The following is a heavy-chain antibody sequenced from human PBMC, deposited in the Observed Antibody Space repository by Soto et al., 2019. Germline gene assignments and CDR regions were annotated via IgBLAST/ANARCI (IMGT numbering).Heavy chain of an antibody. Sequence: QVQLVQSGAEVKKPGASVKVSCKASGYTFTSYGISWVRQAPGQGLAWMGWISAYNGNTNYAQKLQRRVTMTTATATSTAHMELRTLRSDDTAVYYCARDRGAYGMAARCQGTTVTVSS. CDR3: ARDRGAYGMAA. CDR1: GYTFTSYG. V-gene: IGHV1-18*01. CDR2: ISAYNGNT. J-gene: IGHJ6*02.